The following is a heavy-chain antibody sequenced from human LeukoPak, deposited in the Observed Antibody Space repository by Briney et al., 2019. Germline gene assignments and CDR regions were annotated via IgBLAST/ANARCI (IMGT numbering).Heavy chain of an antibody. CDR2: IHYTGST. CDR3: ARSGDSPSFDS. D-gene: IGHD4-17*01. J-gene: IGHJ4*02. CDR1: GDSITRHY. Sequence: SETLPLTCTVSGDSITRHYWNWIRQSPGKALEWIGYIHYTGSTNTNPSLRSRVTISVDTSNSQFFLKLNSVTAADTAVYSCARSGDSPSFDSWGQGTLVTVSS. V-gene: IGHV4-59*11.